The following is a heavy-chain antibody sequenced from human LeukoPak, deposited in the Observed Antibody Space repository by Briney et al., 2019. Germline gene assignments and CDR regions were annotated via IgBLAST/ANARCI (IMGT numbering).Heavy chain of an antibody. V-gene: IGHV3-53*01. Sequence: GGSLRLSCAASGFTVSSNDMSWVRQAPGKGLEWVSVIYSGGRTFYADSVKGRFTISRDNSKNTLYLQTNSLRAEDTAVYYCARGPYGDYVDAFDIWGQGTMVTVSS. CDR1: GFTVSSND. J-gene: IGHJ3*02. D-gene: IGHD4-17*01. CDR2: IYSGGRT. CDR3: ARGPYGDYVDAFDI.